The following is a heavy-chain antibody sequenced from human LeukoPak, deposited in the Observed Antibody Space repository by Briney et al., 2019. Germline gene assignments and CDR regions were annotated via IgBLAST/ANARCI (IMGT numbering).Heavy chain of an antibody. J-gene: IGHJ3*02. CDR3: ARRDYDSSGYHLGDAFDI. D-gene: IGHD3-22*01. V-gene: IGHV4-59*08. CDR1: GGSISSYY. CDR2: IYYSGST. Sequence: SETLSLTCTVSGGSISSYYWSWIRQPPGKGLEWIGYIYYSGSTNYNPSLKSRVTISVDTSKNQFSLKLSSVTAADTAVYYCARRDYDSSGYHLGDAFDIWGQGTMVTVSS.